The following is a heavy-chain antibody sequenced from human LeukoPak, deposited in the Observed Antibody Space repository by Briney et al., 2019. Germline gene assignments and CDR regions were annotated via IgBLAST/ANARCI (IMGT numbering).Heavy chain of an antibody. D-gene: IGHD3-10*01. Sequence: PGGSLRLSCAASGFTFSDYYMSWIRQAPGKGLEWVSYISSSGSTIYYADSVKGRFTISRDNAKNSLYLQMNSLRAEDTAVYYCAKDPPTYYYGSGSYRPLPFDYWGQGTLVTVSS. CDR2: ISSSGSTI. V-gene: IGHV3-11*01. CDR1: GFTFSDYY. CDR3: AKDPPTYYYGSGSYRPLPFDY. J-gene: IGHJ4*02.